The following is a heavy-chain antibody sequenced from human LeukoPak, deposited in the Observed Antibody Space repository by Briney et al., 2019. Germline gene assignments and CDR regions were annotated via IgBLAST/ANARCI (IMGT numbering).Heavy chain of an antibody. Sequence: GGSLRLSCAASGFTVSSNYMGWVRQAPGKGLEWVSFIYSGGSTYYADSVKGRFTISRDNSKNTLYLQMNSLRAEDTAVYYCAKEVRFLEWPNWFDPWGQGTLVTVSS. CDR2: IYSGGST. J-gene: IGHJ5*02. CDR3: AKEVRFLEWPNWFDP. V-gene: IGHV3-53*01. D-gene: IGHD3-3*01. CDR1: GFTVSSNY.